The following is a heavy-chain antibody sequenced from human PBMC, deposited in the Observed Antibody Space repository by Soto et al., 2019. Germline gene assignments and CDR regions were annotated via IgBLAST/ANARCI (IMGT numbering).Heavy chain of an antibody. V-gene: IGHV1-69*02. D-gene: IGHD6-13*01. Sequence: QVQLVQSGAEVKKPGSSVKVSCKASGGTFSSYTISWVRQAPGQGLEWMGRIIPILGIANYAQKFQGRVTITADKSTSTAYMELSSLRSEDTAVYYCARGEVAAAGPSYYYYYYMDVWGKGTTVTVSS. CDR1: GGTFSSYT. CDR2: IIPILGIA. J-gene: IGHJ6*03. CDR3: ARGEVAAAGPSYYYYYYMDV.